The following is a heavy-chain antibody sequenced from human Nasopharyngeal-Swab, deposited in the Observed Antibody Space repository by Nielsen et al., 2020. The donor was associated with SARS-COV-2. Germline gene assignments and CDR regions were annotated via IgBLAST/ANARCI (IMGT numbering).Heavy chain of an antibody. V-gene: IGHV4-39*01. Sequence: RQAPGKGLEWIGSIYYSGSTYYNPSLKSRVTISVDTSKNQFSLKLSSVTAADTAVYHCASPLWFGELLPASYYYYGMDVWGQGTTVTVSS. CDR3: ASPLWFGELLPASYYYYGMDV. CDR2: IYYSGST. J-gene: IGHJ6*02. D-gene: IGHD3-10*01.